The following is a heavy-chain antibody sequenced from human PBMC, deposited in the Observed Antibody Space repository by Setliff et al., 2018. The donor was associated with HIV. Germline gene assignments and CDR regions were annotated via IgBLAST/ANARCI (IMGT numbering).Heavy chain of an antibody. Sequence: PGGSLRLSCAASGFTFDDYGMSWVRQAPGKGLERVSGINWNGGSTGYADSVKGRFTISRDNAKNSLYLQMNSLRAEDTAVYYCARKTHLNDYGDYASSFDPWGQGTLVTVSS. J-gene: IGHJ5*02. V-gene: IGHV3-20*04. CDR1: GFTFDDYG. CDR3: ARKTHLNDYGDYASSFDP. CDR2: INWNGGST. D-gene: IGHD4-17*01.